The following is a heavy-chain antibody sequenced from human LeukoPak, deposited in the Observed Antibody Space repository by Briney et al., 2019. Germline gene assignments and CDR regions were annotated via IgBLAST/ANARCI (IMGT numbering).Heavy chain of an antibody. CDR2: IIPIFGTA. D-gene: IGHD3-3*01. J-gene: IGHJ4*02. CDR1: GGTFSSYA. V-gene: IGHV1-69*05. Sequence: GASVKVSCKASGGTFSSYAISWVRQAPGQGLEWMGGIIPIFGTANYAQKLQGRVTMTTDTSTSTAYMELRSLRSDDTAVYYCARTAVGHLILEWLSNFDYWGQGTLVTVSS. CDR3: ARTAVGHLILEWLSNFDY.